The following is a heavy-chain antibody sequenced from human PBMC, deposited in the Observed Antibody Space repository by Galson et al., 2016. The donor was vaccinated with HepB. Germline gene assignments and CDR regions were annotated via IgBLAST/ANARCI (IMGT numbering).Heavy chain of an antibody. CDR3: ARDLTLGYGDYSYFDY. Sequence: SLRLSCAASGFIFSSYAMHWVRQAPGKGLEWVADIWYDGSNENYADSVRGRFTVSRDTSNNTLHLLMNSLRVEDTAVYYCARDLTLGYGDYSYFDYWGQGTLVTVSS. D-gene: IGHD4-17*01. CDR2: IWYDGSNE. V-gene: IGHV3-30*04. CDR1: GFIFSSYA. J-gene: IGHJ4*02.